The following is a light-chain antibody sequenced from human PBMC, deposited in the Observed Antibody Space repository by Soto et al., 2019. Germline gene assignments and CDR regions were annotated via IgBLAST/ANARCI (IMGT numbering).Light chain of an antibody. CDR3: CSYAGSTVV. Sequence: QSALTQPASVSGSPGQSITISCTGTSSDVGSYNHVSWYQQHPGKAPKLMIYEGSKRPSGVSNRFSGSKSGNTASLTISGLQEEDEAYYCCCSYAGSTVVFGGGTKLTVL. CDR2: EGS. J-gene: IGLJ2*01. CDR1: SSDVGSYNH. V-gene: IGLV2-23*01.